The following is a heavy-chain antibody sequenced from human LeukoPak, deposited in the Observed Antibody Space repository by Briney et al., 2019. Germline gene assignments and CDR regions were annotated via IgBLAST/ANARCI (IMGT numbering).Heavy chain of an antibody. CDR3: ARGTTIGIQLWFDYFDY. J-gene: IGHJ4*02. D-gene: IGHD5-18*01. Sequence: GGSLRLSCAASGFTFSSYSMNWVRQAPGKGLEWVSYISSSSSTIYYADSVKGRFTISRDNAKNSLYLQMNSLRAEDTAVYYCARGTTIGIQLWFDYFDYWGQGTLVTVSS. CDR1: GFTFSSYS. V-gene: IGHV3-48*01. CDR2: ISSSSSTI.